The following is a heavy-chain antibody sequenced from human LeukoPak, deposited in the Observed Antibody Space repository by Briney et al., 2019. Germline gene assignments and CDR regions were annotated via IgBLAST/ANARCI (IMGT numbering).Heavy chain of an antibody. Sequence: PGGSLRLSCTASGFTFSSYGMHWVRQAPGKGLEWAAVISYDGSNKHYADSVKGRFTISRDNAKNSLYLQMNSLRAEDTALYYCSGGYDSSGYYYDAFDIWGQGTMVAVSS. V-gene: IGHV3-30*03. D-gene: IGHD3-22*01. J-gene: IGHJ3*02. CDR2: ISYDGSNK. CDR3: SGGYDSSGYYYDAFDI. CDR1: GFTFSSYG.